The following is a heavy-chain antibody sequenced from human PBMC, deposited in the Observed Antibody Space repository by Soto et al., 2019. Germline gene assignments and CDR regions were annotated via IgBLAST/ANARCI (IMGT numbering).Heavy chain of an antibody. Sequence: GGSLRLSCAASGFNFNSYTINWVRQAPGKRLEWLSSISSSGYIFSTDSVRGRFTISRDNAKNSVYLQINSLRAEDTAVYFCARDCSGGSCYPGTDVWGQGTTVTVSS. CDR2: ISSSGYI. V-gene: IGHV3-21*01. J-gene: IGHJ6*02. D-gene: IGHD2-15*01. CDR1: GFNFNSYT. CDR3: ARDCSGGSCYPGTDV.